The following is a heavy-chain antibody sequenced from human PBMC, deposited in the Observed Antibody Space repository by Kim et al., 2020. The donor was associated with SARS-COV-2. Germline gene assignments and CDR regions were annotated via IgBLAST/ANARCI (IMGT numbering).Heavy chain of an antibody. CDR3: GRGPGWIQDY. CDR1: GFTFSTYW. Sequence: GGSLRLSCTASGFTFSTYWMSWVRQAPGKGLEWVANINQDGTGTAYVDSVKGRFTISKDNAKNSLYLQMNSLRGDDTAVYYCGRGPGWIQDYWGQGILVTVSP. J-gene: IGHJ4*02. D-gene: IGHD6-19*01. CDR2: INQDGTGT. V-gene: IGHV3-7*01.